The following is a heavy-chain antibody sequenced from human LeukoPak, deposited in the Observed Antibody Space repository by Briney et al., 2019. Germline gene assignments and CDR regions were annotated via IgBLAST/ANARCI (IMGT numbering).Heavy chain of an antibody. J-gene: IGHJ4*02. CDR3: ARDASRGSGYYYVDY. Sequence: GGSLRLSCAASGFTFSDYYMSWIRQAPGKGLEWVSYISSSGSTIYYADSVKGRFTISRDNAKNSLYLLMNSLRAEDTAVYYSARDASRGSGYYYVDYWGQGTLVTVSS. CDR2: ISSSGSTI. D-gene: IGHD3-22*01. CDR1: GFTFSDYY. V-gene: IGHV3-11*04.